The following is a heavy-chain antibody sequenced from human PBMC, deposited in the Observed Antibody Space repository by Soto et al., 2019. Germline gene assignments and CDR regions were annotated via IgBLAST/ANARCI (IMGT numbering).Heavy chain of an antibody. Sequence: GESLKISCKGSGYSFTSYWIGWVRQMPGKGLEWMGIIYPGDSDTRYSPSFQGQVTISADKSISTAYLQWSSLKASDTVMYYCARPQYYYDSSANSPDYYGMNVWGQGTTVTVSS. CDR3: ARPQYYYDSSANSPDYYGMNV. J-gene: IGHJ6*02. D-gene: IGHD3-22*01. CDR2: IYPGDSDT. CDR1: GYSFTSYW. V-gene: IGHV5-51*01.